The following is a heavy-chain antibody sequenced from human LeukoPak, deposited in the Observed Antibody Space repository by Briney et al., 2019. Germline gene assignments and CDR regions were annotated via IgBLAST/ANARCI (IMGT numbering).Heavy chain of an antibody. CDR2: IYSGGST. Sequence: GGSLRLSCAASVFTASSNYMSWGREAPGEGLEWVSVIYSGGSTYYADSVKGRFTISRDHSKNTLYLQMNSLRAEDTAVYYCAREDYRYGMDVWGQGTTVTVSS. CDR3: AREDYRYGMDV. V-gene: IGHV3-66*01. CDR1: VFTASSNY. J-gene: IGHJ6*02.